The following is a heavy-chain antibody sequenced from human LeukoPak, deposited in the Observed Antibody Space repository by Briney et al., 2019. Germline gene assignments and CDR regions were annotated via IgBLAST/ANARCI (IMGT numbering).Heavy chain of an antibody. CDR3: ARDLLTYSGSYPVY. D-gene: IGHD1-26*01. CDR2: INSDGSTI. J-gene: IGHJ4*02. V-gene: IGHV3-74*01. CDR1: GFTLSSYW. Sequence: GGSLRLSCAASGFTLSSYWMHWVRQVPGKGLVWVSRINSDGSTISYADSVKGRFTISRDNAKNTLFLQMNSLRAEDTAVYYCARDLLTYSGSYPVYWGQGTPVTVSS.